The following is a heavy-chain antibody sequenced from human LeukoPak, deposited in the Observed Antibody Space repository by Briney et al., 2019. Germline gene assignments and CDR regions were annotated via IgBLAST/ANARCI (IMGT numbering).Heavy chain of an antibody. CDR2: INPDSGGT. CDR1: GYTFTGYY. V-gene: IGHV1-2*02. D-gene: IGHD2-15*01. Sequence: ASVKVSYKASGYTFTGYYMHWVRQAPGQGLEWMGWINPDSGGTNYAQKFQGRVTMTRDTSISTAYLELSRLRSDDTAVYYCARISSGYCSGGSCNTKGYYLDYWGQGTLVTVSS. J-gene: IGHJ4*02. CDR3: ARISSGYCSGGSCNTKGYYLDY.